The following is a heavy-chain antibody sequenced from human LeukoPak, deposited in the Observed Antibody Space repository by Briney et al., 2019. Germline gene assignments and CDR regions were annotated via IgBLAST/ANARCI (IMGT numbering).Heavy chain of an antibody. CDR2: ISSSSSYI. J-gene: IGHJ4*02. D-gene: IGHD3-16*01. Sequence: GGSLRLSCAASGFTFSSYAMSWVRQAPGKGLEWVSSISSSSSYIYYADSVKGRFTISRDNAKNSLYLQMNSLRAEDTAVYYCARDLRDSVWGRGDRSWGQGTLVTVSS. V-gene: IGHV3-21*01. CDR3: ARDLRDSVWGRGDRS. CDR1: GFTFSSYA.